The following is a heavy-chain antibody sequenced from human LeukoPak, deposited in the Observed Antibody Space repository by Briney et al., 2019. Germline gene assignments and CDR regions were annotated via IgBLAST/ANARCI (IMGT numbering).Heavy chain of an antibody. CDR3: ARVGGPRRLDY. CDR1: GYTFTSYD. Sequence: ASVKVSCKASGYTFTSYDINWVRQATGQGLEWMGWMNPNSGGTNYAQKFQGRVTMTRDTSISTAYMELSRLRSDDTAVYYCARVGGPRRLDYWGQGTLVTVSS. J-gene: IGHJ4*02. CDR2: MNPNSGGT. V-gene: IGHV1-2*02. D-gene: IGHD6-6*01.